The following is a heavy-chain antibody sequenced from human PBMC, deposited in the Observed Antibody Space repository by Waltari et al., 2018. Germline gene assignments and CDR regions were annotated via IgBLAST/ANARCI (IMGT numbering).Heavy chain of an antibody. V-gene: IGHV4-38-2*02. Sequence: QVQLQESGPGLVKPSETLSLTCTVSGYSISSGYYWGWIRQPPGKGLEWIGSIYHSGSTYSNPSLKSRVTISVATSKNQFSLKLSSVTAADTAVYYCATRLRRDPKAFDIWGQGTMVTVSS. CDR3: ATRLRRDPKAFDI. CDR2: IYHSGST. D-gene: IGHD4-17*01. J-gene: IGHJ3*02. CDR1: GYSISSGYY.